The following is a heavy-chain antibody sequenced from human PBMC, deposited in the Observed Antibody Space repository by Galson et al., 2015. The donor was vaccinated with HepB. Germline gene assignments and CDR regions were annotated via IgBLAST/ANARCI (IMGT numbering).Heavy chain of an antibody. J-gene: IGHJ4*02. D-gene: IGHD1-26*01. V-gene: IGHV1-18*04. CDR3: ARDKAEVWDH. Sequence: SVKVSCKASGYSFTNYGITWVRQAPGQGLEWMGWISAFNGDTNCAQKFQGRVTMTTDTSTSTAYMELRSLISDDTAVYYCARDKAEVWDHWGQGTLVTVSS. CDR2: ISAFNGDT. CDR1: GYSFTNYG.